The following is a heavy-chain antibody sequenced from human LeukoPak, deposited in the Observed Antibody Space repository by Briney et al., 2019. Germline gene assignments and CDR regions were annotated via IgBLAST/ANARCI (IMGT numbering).Heavy chain of an antibody. V-gene: IGHV4-59*01. D-gene: IGHD5-18*01. CDR1: GGFISNYF. CDR3: ARHLRSSYGLDY. Sequence: SETLSLTCTVSGGFISNYFWSWIRQPPGKGLEWIGHVYYSGTTNYNPSLKSRVTISLDTSKNQFSLNLSSVTAADTAVYYCARHLRSSYGLDYWGQGTLVTVSS. CDR2: VYYSGTT. J-gene: IGHJ4*02.